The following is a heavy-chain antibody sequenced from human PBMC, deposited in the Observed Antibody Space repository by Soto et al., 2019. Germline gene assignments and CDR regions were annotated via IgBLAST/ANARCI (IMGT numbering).Heavy chain of an antibody. Sequence: EVQLVESGGGLVQPGGSLKLSCAASGFTFSGSAMHWVRQASGKGLEWVGRIRSKANSYATAYAASVKGRFTISRDDSKNTAYLQMNSLKTEDTAVYYCTRYEKDWFNWGQGTPVTVSS. J-gene: IGHJ4*02. V-gene: IGHV3-73*02. D-gene: IGHD3-9*01. CDR1: GFTFSGSA. CDR2: IRSKANSYAT. CDR3: TRYEKDWFN.